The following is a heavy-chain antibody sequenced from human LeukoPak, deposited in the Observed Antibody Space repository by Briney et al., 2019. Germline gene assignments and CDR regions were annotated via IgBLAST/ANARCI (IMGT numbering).Heavy chain of an antibody. Sequence: GGSLRLSCAASGFAFRKYAMTWVRQAPGKGLEWVSSISSSSSYIYYADSVKGRFTISRDNAKNSLYLQMNSLRAEDTAVYYCARDALKWELPSGDYWGQGTLVTVSS. CDR1: GFAFRKYA. CDR3: ARDALKWELPSGDY. CDR2: ISSSSSYI. D-gene: IGHD1-26*01. J-gene: IGHJ4*02. V-gene: IGHV3-21*01.